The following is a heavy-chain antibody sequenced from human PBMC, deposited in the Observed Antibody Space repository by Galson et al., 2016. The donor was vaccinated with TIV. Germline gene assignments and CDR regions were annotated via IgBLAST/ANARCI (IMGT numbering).Heavy chain of an antibody. V-gene: IGHV4-59*01. J-gene: IGHJ4*02. Sequence: SETLSLTCTVSGAAISSYYWSWIRQPPGKGLEWIGYIYSSGSTKYNPSLKSRVTISVDTSKNQCSLKLSSVTAADTAVYYCARVPTTFGLGTLGVHFDSWGQGTLLTVSS. CDR2: IYSSGST. CDR3: ARVPTTFGLGTLGVHFDS. D-gene: IGHD3-3*01. CDR1: GAAISSYY.